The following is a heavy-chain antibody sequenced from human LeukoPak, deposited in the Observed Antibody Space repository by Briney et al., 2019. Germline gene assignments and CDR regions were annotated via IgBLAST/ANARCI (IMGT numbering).Heavy chain of an antibody. CDR1: GYTFTRYY. CDR2: INPSGGST. CDR3: VRDPWQLGDI. V-gene: IGHV1-46*01. Sequence: ASVKVSCKASGYTFTRYYMHWVRQAPGQGLEWMGIINPSGGSTSYAQKFQGRVTMTRDTSTSTVYMELSSLRSEDTAVYYCVRDPWQLGDIWGQGTMVTVSS. J-gene: IGHJ3*02. D-gene: IGHD6-6*01.